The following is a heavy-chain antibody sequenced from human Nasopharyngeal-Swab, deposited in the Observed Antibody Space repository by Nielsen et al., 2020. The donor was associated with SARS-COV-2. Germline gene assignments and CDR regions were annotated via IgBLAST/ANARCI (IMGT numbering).Heavy chain of an antibody. CDR1: GFTFNTYW. CDR2: TEIGGTT. D-gene: IGHD2-2*01. Sequence: GESLKISCAASGFTFNTYWMNWVRQAPGKGLEWVSVTEIGGTTHYADSVKGRFSISRDSSTNTLYLQMNNVRAEDTAVYYCARDLGGGYCTTTNCPGSWGQGTLVTVSS. CDR3: ARDLGGGYCTTTNCPGS. V-gene: IGHV3-53*01. J-gene: IGHJ1*01.